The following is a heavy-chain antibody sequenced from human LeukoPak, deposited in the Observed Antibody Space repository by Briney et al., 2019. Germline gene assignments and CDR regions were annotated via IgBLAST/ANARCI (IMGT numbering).Heavy chain of an antibody. V-gene: IGHV4-59*01. CDR3: ARGQYSGSCFDN. D-gene: IGHD1-26*01. CDR2: ISYTGST. Sequence: SETLSLTCTVSGDSISDYYWSWIRQPPGKGLEWIAYISYTGSTHYNPSLKSRVTILVDTSKNQFSLKVSSVTAADTAVYYCARGQYSGSCFDNWGQGSLVTVSS. CDR1: GDSISDYY. J-gene: IGHJ4*02.